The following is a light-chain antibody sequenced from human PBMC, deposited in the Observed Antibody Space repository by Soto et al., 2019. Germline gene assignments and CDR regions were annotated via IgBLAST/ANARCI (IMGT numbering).Light chain of an antibody. V-gene: IGKV1-5*01. CDR3: QQSRT. J-gene: IGKJ2*01. Sequence: DIQMTQSPSTLSASVGETVTITCRASQTTNNWLAWYQHKPGKAPELLIYDVSTLESGVPSRFSVSGSGTEFTLTISSLQPDDFATYYCQQSRTFGQGTKLEIK. CDR1: QTTNNW. CDR2: DVS.